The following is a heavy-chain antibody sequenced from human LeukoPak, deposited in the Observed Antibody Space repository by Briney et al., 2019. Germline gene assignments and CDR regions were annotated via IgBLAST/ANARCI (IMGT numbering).Heavy chain of an antibody. Sequence: PGGSLRLSCAASGFTFSSYSMNWVRQAPGKGLEWVSSISSSSSYIYYADSVKGRFTISRDNAKNSLYLQMNSLRAEDTAVYYCARGGYYYDSSGYYLPTWGQGTLVTVSS. CDR3: ARGGYYYDSSGYYLPT. V-gene: IGHV3-21*01. CDR1: GFTFSSYS. J-gene: IGHJ5*02. D-gene: IGHD3-22*01. CDR2: ISSSSSYI.